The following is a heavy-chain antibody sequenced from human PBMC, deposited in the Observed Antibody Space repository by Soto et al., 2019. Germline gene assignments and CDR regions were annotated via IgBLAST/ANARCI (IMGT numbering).Heavy chain of an antibody. CDR1: GYTFTGYY. CDR2: INPNSGGT. CDR3: ATGPRVIVLMVYASAPTWFDP. D-gene: IGHD2-8*01. Sequence: ASVKVSCKASGYTFTGYYMHWVRQAPGQGLEWMGWINPNSGGTNYAQKFTGRVTITRDTHISPAYMQLSRLRSDATAVYYCATGPRVIVLMVYASAPTWFDPWGQGTLVTVSS. J-gene: IGHJ5*02. V-gene: IGHV1-2*02.